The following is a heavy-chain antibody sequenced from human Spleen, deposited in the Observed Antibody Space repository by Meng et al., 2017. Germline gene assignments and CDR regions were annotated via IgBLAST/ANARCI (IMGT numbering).Heavy chain of an antibody. Sequence: GESLKISCAASGFTFSNAWMSWVRQAPGKGLEWVSRIKSKTDGGTTDDAAPVKGRFINARDDEKNKLYMQMNSLTTEDTAVYYCTRDWNEWKLLSNEYWGQGTLVTVSS. CDR2: IKSKTDGGTT. CDR1: GFTFSNAW. D-gene: IGHD1-26*01. V-gene: IGHV3-15*01. J-gene: IGHJ4*02. CDR3: TRDWNEWKLLSNEY.